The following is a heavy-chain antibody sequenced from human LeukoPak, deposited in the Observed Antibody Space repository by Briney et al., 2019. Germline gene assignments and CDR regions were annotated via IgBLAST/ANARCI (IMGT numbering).Heavy chain of an antibody. V-gene: IGHV1-69*01. J-gene: IGHJ5*02. CDR1: GGTFSSYA. CDR2: IIPIFGTA. D-gene: IGHD1-26*01. CDR3: ARAGVGATRWFDP. Sequence: ASVTVSCKASGGTFSSYAISWVRQAPGQGLEWMGGIIPIFGTANYAQKFQGRVTITADESASTAYMELSSLRSEDTAVYYCARAGVGATRWFDPWGQGTLVTVSS.